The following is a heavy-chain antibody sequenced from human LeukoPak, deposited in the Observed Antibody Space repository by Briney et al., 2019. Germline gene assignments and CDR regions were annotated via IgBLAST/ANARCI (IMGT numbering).Heavy chain of an antibody. CDR1: GFTFSSYA. D-gene: IGHD6-13*01. Sequence: PGGSLRLSCAASGFTFSSYAMSWVRRAPGRGLGWVSAISGSGGSTYYADSVKGRFTISRDNSKNTLYLQMNSLRAEDTAVYYCAKEPYSETYYFDYWGQGTLVTVSS. V-gene: IGHV3-23*01. CDR3: AKEPYSETYYFDY. CDR2: ISGSGGST. J-gene: IGHJ4*02.